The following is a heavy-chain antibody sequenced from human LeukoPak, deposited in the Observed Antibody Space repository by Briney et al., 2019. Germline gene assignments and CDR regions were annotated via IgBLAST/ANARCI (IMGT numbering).Heavy chain of an antibody. CDR3: ARDCDYYDSSGPVDY. V-gene: IGHV4-34*01. Sequence: PSETLSLTCAVYGGSFSGYYWSWIRQPPGKGLEWIGEINHSGSTNYNPSLKSRVTISLDTSKNQFSLKLSSVTAADTAVYYCARDCDYYDSSGPVDYWGQGTLVTVSS. CDR1: GGSFSGYY. CDR2: INHSGST. J-gene: IGHJ4*02. D-gene: IGHD3-22*01.